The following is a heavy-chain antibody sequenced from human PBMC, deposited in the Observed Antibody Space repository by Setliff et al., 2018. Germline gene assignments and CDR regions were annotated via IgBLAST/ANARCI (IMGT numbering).Heavy chain of an antibody. V-gene: IGHV1-18*04. CDR3: ERLVRYCTTTSCQRTSGDDF. CDR2: ISAYNDNT. D-gene: IGHD2-2*01. CDR1: GYMFRSYG. Sequence: GASVKVSCKASGYMFRSYGINWMRQAPGQGFEWMGWISAYNDNTKSAQKFQGRITMTTDTSTNTAYLDLRSLRSDDTAVYYCERLVRYCTTTSCQRTSGDDFWGQGTLVTVSS. J-gene: IGHJ4*02.